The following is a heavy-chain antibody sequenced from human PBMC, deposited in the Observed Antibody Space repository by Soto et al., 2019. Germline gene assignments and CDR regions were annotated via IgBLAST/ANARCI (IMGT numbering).Heavy chain of an antibody. D-gene: IGHD4-17*01. V-gene: IGHV1-3*01. J-gene: IGHJ6*02. CDR3: ARESTTVTTLDGMDV. CDR2: INAGNGNT. Sequence: ASVKVSCKASGYTFTSYAMHWVRQAPGRRLEWMGWINAGNGNTKYSQKFQGRVTITRDTSASTAHMELSSLRSEDTAVYYCARESTTVTTLDGMDVWGQGTTVSVSS. CDR1: GYTFTSYA.